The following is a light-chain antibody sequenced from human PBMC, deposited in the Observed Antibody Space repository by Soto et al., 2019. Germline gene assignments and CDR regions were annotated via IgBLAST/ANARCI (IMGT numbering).Light chain of an antibody. V-gene: IGLV1-44*01. J-gene: IGLJ2*01. CDR2: SNN. CDR1: SSNIGSNS. CDR3: APWVDSLMGVV. Sequence: QSVLTQPPSASGTPGQRITISCSGSSSNIGSNSVNWYQQLPGTAPKPLIYSNNQRPSGVPDRFSGSKSDPSASLASSGRTYKDEVDYYCAPWVDSLMGVVFGGGTKLSVL.